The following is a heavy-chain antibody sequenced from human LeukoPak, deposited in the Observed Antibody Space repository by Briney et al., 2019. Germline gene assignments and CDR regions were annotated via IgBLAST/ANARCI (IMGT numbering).Heavy chain of an antibody. J-gene: IGHJ4*02. V-gene: IGHV1-69*06. D-gene: IGHD2-2*01. CDR3: ASGRTDIVVVPATLRNYYFDY. Sequence: SVKVSCKTSGYTFTTYGITWVRQAPGQGLEWMGGIIPIFGTANYAQKFQGRVTITADKSTSTAYMELSSLRSEDTAVYYCASGRTDIVVVPATLRNYYFDYWGQGTLVTVSS. CDR2: IIPIFGTA. CDR1: GYTFTTYG.